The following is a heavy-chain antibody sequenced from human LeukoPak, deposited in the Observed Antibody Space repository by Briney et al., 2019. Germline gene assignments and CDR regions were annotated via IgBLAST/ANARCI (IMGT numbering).Heavy chain of an antibody. J-gene: IGHJ4*02. V-gene: IGHV4-39*01. CDR3: ARSRIAAAGIPPAFDY. CDR2: IYYSGST. Sequence: SETLSLTCTVSGGSISSSSYYWGWIRQPPGTGLEWIGSIYYSGSTYYNPSLKSRVTISVDTSKNQFSLKLSSVTAADTAVYYCARSRIAAAGIPPAFDYWGQGTLVTVSS. D-gene: IGHD6-13*01. CDR1: GGSISSSSYY.